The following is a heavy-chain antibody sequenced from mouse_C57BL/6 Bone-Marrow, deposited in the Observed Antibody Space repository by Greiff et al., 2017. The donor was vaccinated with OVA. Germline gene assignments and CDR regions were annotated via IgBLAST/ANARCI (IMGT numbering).Heavy chain of an antibody. J-gene: IGHJ2*01. CDR3: ARWGTVVAPYFDY. V-gene: IGHV1-80*01. CDR1: GYAFSSYW. Sequence: LQESGAELVKPGASVKISCKASGYAFSSYWMNWVKQRPGRGLGWIGQIYPGDGDTNYNGKFKGKATLTADKSSSTAYMQLSSLTSEDSAVYFCARWGTVVAPYFDYWGQGTTLTVSS. CDR2: IYPGDGDT. D-gene: IGHD1-1*01.